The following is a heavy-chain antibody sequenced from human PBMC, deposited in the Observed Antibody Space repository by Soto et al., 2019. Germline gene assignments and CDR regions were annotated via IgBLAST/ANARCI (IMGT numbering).Heavy chain of an antibody. CDR1: GFTFSSYG. V-gene: IGHV3-33*01. Sequence: PGGSLRLSCAAPGFTFSSYGMHWVRQSPGKGLELVAVIWFYGSNKYYADYVKCRFTISRDNSKNTLHLQMNSLRAEDKAVYYCARGDIVDYYYGMDVWGQGTTVTVSS. CDR3: ARGDIVDYYYGMDV. J-gene: IGHJ6*02. D-gene: IGHD5-12*01. CDR2: IWFYGSNK.